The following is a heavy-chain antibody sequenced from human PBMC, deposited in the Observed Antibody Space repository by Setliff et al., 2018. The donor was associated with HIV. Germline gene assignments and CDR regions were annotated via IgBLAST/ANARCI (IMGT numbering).Heavy chain of an antibody. CDR2: INTNTGNP. D-gene: IGHD6-13*01. CDR1: GYTFTNYD. Sequence: GASVKVSCKASGYTFTNYDMNWVRQAPGQGLEWMGWINTNTGNPTYAQGFTGRFVFSLDTSVSTASLHIISLKAEDTAVYYCARGVSSSWYLKVGYYFDYWGQGTLVTVS. J-gene: IGHJ4*02. V-gene: IGHV7-4-1*02. CDR3: ARGVSSSWYLKVGYYFDY.